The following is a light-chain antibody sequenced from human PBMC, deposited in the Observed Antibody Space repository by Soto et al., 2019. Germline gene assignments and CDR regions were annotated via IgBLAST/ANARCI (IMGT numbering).Light chain of an antibody. V-gene: IGLV4-69*01. J-gene: IGLJ3*02. CDR1: SGHSSYA. Sequence: QLVLTQSPSASASLGASVKVTCTLSSGHSSYAIAWHQQQPEKGPRYLMKLNSDGSHSKGDGIPDRFSGSSSGAERHLTISSLQSEDEADYYCHTWGTGIPWVFGGGTKLTVL. CDR2: LNSDGSH. CDR3: HTWGTGIPWV.